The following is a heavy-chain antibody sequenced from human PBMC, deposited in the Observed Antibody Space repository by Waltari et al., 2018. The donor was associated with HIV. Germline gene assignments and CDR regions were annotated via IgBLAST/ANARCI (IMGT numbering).Heavy chain of an antibody. J-gene: IGHJ4*02. V-gene: IGHV3-49*03. CDR3: TRGDYYDSSGYYFDY. Sequence: EVQLVESGGGLVQPGRSLRLSCTASGFTFGDYAMSWFRQAPGKGLEWVGFIRSKAYGGTKEYAASVKGRFTISRDDSKSIAYLQMNSLKTEDTAVYYCTRGDYYDSSGYYFDYWGQGTLVTVSS. CDR2: IRSKAYGGTK. CDR1: GFTFGDYA. D-gene: IGHD3-22*01.